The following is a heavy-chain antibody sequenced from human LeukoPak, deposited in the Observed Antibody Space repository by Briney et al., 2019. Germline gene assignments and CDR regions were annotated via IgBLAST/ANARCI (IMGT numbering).Heavy chain of an antibody. J-gene: IGHJ4*02. D-gene: IGHD6-13*01. CDR2: IYYSGNT. CDR1: GGSTRSDY. Sequence: PSETLSLTCTVSGGSTRSDYWGWVRQPPGRGLEWIGYIYYSGNTNYNPSLKSRVTISLDTSRNLFSLKLKSVTAADTAVYYCARVRYSSSWSVDYWGQGAPVTVSS. CDR3: ARVRYSSSWSVDY. V-gene: IGHV4-59*01.